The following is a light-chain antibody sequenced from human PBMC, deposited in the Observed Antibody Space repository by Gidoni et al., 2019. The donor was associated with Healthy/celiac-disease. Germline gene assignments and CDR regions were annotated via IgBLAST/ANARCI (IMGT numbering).Light chain of an antibody. J-gene: IGLJ2*01. CDR2: DDS. V-gene: IGLV3-21*03. CDR1: NIGSKR. Sequence: SYVLTQPPSVSVAPGKTARITCWGNNIGSKRVHWYQQKPGQAPVLVVYDDSDRPSGIPVRFFGSNSGNTATLTISRVEAGDEADYYCQVWDSSSDHVVFGGGTKLTVL. CDR3: QVWDSSSDHVV.